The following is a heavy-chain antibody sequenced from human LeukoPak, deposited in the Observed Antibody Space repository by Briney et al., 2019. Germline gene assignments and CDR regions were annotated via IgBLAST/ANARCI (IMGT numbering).Heavy chain of an antibody. CDR1: GYAFTSYY. CDR2: INPSGGST. Sequence: ASVKVSCKASGYAFTSYYMHWVRQAPGQGLEWMGIINPSGGSTSYAQKFQGRVTMTRDMSTSTVYMELSSLRSEDTAVYYCARTNWNQHRGTRVLGYWGQGTLVTVSS. CDR3: ARTNWNQHRGTRVLGY. V-gene: IGHV1-46*01. D-gene: IGHD1-20*01. J-gene: IGHJ4*02.